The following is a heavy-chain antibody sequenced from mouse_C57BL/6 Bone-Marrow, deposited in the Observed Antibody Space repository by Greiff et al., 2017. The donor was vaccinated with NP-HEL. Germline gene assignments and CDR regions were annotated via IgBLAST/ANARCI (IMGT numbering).Heavy chain of an antibody. D-gene: IGHD1-1*01. V-gene: IGHV14-4*01. CDR3: TTLITTVVEPVY. J-gene: IGHJ2*01. CDR1: GFNIKDDY. CDR2: IDPENGDT. Sequence: EVQLQQSGAELVRPGASVKLSCTASGFNIKDDYMHWVKQRPEQGLEWIGWIDPENGDTEYASKFQGKATITADTSSNTAYLQLSSLTSEDTAVYYCTTLITTVVEPVYWGQGTTLTVSS.